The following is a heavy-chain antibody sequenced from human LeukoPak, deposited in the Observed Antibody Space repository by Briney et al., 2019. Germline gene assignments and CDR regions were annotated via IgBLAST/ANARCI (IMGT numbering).Heavy chain of an antibody. D-gene: IGHD4-17*01. CDR1: GFTFSDYY. J-gene: IGHJ5*02. Sequence: PGGSLRLSCEASGFTFSDYYMNWVRQAPGKGLEWVSSISGTSNYIYYADSLKGRFTVSRDNAKNSVYLQMNSLRAEDTAVYFCARAGAFDYGDNWFDPWGQGTLVTVSS. V-gene: IGHV3-21*01. CDR2: ISGTSNYI. CDR3: ARAGAFDYGDNWFDP.